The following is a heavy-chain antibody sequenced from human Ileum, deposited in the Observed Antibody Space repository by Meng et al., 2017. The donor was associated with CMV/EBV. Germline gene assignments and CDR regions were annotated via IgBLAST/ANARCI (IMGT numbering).Heavy chain of an antibody. CDR1: FSLSTSGVS. Sequence: FSLSTSGVSVGWIRQPPGEALEWLALIYWNDDKRYSPSLKSRLTITKDTSKNQVILTMTNIDPMDTATYYCAHRGYDFWSGYLNWFDPWGQGTLVTVSS. CDR2: IYWNDDK. CDR3: AHRGYDFWSGYLNWFDP. V-gene: IGHV2-5*01. D-gene: IGHD3-3*01. J-gene: IGHJ5*02.